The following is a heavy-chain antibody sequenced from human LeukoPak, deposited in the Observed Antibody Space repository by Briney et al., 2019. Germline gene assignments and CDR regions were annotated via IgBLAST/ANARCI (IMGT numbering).Heavy chain of an antibody. V-gene: IGHV3-23*01. Sequence: GGSLRLSCAASGFTFSRNAMNWVRQAPGKGLEWVAAISGNGLGTYYADSVKGRFNIARDNSRNTLYLQMNSLRIEDTAFYYCAKDANYLRSSGYLIPIDFWGQGTLVTVSS. CDR3: AKDANYLRSSGYLIPIDF. CDR2: ISGNGLGT. J-gene: IGHJ4*02. CDR1: GFTFSRNA. D-gene: IGHD3-22*01.